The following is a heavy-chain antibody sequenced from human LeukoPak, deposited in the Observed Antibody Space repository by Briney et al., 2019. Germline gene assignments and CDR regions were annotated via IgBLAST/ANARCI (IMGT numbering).Heavy chain of an antibody. V-gene: IGHV4-38-2*02. Sequence: SETLSLTCTVSGDSISSGYYWGWIRQSPGKGLEWIGSIYHNGSTSNPSLRGRVTLSVDTSKNNFSLKVTSVTAADTAVYYCAVQFPWNDHMLVWGKGTAVTVSS. CDR3: AVQFPWNDHMLV. J-gene: IGHJ6*03. CDR2: IYHNGST. D-gene: IGHD1-1*01. CDR1: GDSISSGYY.